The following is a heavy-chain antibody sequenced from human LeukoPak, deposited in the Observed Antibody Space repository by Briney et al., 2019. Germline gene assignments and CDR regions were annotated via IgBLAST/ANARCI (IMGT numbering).Heavy chain of an antibody. J-gene: IGHJ4*02. D-gene: IGHD3-22*01. Sequence: SETLSLTCTVSGGSISSGSYYWSWIRQPAGKGLEWIGRIYTSGSTNYNPSLKSRVTISVDTSKNQFSLKLSSVTAADTAVYYCARGRDYDRPGDYWGQGTLVTDPS. CDR3: ARGRDYDRPGDY. CDR2: IYTSGST. V-gene: IGHV4-61*02. CDR1: GGSISSGSYY.